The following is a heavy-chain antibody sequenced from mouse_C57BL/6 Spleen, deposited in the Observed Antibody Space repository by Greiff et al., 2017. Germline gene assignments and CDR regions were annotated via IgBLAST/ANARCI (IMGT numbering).Heavy chain of an antibody. CDR2: IHPNSGST. D-gene: IGHD4-1*01. Sequence: QVQLQQPGAELVKPGASVKLSCKASGYTFTSYWLHWVKQRPGQGLEWIGMIHPNSGSTNYNEKFKSKATLTVGKSSSTAYMQLSSLTSEDSAVYYCAKRIWDWFAYWGQGTLVTVSA. CDR3: AKRIWDWFAY. J-gene: IGHJ3*01. CDR1: GYTFTSYW. V-gene: IGHV1-64*01.